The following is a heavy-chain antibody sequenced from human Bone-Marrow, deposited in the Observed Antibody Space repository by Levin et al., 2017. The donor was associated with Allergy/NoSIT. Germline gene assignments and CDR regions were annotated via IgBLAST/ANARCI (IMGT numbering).Heavy chain of an antibody. D-gene: IGHD3-16*01. J-gene: IGHJ4*02. Sequence: PSETLSLTCAVYGGSFSGYYWSWIRQPPGKGLEWIGEINHSGSTNYNPSLKSRVTISVDTSKNQFSLKLSSVTAADTAVYYCARRGTWRYFDYWGQGTLVTVSS. V-gene: IGHV4-34*01. CDR3: ARRGTWRYFDY. CDR1: GGSFSGYY. CDR2: INHSGST.